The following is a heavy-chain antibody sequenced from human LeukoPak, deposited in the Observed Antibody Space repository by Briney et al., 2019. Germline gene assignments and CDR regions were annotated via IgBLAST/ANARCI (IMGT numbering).Heavy chain of an antibody. CDR1: GFTFSAYA. D-gene: IGHD1-14*01. CDR2: ISNNGGSS. J-gene: IGHJ4*02. V-gene: IGHV3-64D*09. Sequence: GGSLRLSCSASGFTFSAYAMYWVRQAPGKGLEYVSGISNNGGSSFYADSVKGRFTISRDNSKNTLYLQVSSLRAEDTAVYYCVKITSVTGGDCWGQGTRLTVSS. CDR3: VKITSVTGGDC.